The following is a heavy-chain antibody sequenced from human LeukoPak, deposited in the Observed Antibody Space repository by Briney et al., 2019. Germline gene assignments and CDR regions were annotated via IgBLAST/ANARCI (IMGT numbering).Heavy chain of an antibody. J-gene: IGHJ4*02. CDR1: GFTFSSYW. Sequence: GGSLGLSCAASGFTFSSYWMHWVRQAPGKGLVWVSRINIDGSSTSYADSVKGRFPILRDNAKNTVYLQMNSLRAEDTAVYYCVRDGDSGTDWYWAYWGQGTLVSVSS. D-gene: IGHD6-19*01. CDR3: VRDGDSGTDWYWAY. CDR2: INIDGSST. V-gene: IGHV3-74*01.